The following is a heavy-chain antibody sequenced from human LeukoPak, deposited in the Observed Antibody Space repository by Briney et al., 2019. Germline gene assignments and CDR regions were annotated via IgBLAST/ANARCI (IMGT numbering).Heavy chain of an antibody. CDR2: ISSGSSAI. J-gene: IGHJ4*02. D-gene: IGHD2-15*01. CDR3: AKGVVVVAAKYYFDY. Sequence: GGSLRLSCEASGFTFTTYSMTWVRQAPGKGLEWVSIISSGSSAIFSADALKGRFTISRDNSKNTLYLQMNSLRAEDTAVYYCAKGVVVVAAKYYFDYWGQGTLVTVSS. CDR1: GFTFTTYS. V-gene: IGHV3-21*04.